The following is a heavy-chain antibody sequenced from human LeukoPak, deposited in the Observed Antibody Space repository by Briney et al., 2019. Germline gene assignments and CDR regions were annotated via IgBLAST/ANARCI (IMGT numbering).Heavy chain of an antibody. CDR1: GFTFSSYN. CDR3: ASDFPWAY. CDR2: ISSSSSYI. Sequence: GGSLRLSCAASGFTFSSYNMNWVRQAPGKGLEWVSSISSSSSYIYYADSMKGRFTISRDNVKNSLYLQMDSLRVEDTAVFYCASDFPWAYWGQGTLVTVSS. J-gene: IGHJ4*02. V-gene: IGHV3-21*01.